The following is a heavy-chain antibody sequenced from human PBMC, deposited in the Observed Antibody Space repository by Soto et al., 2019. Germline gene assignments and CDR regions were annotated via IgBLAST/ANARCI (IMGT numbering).Heavy chain of an antibody. V-gene: IGHV1-18*01. J-gene: IGHJ6*02. CDR1: GYTFTSYG. D-gene: IGHD2-15*01. Sequence: ASVKVSCKASGYTFTSYGISWVRQAPGQGLEWMGWISAYNGNTNYAQKLQGRVTMTTDTSTSTAYMELRSLRSDDTAVYYCARDLRHSEDIVVVVAATNYYYYGMDVWGQGTTVTVS. CDR3: ARDLRHSEDIVVVVAATNYYYYGMDV. CDR2: ISAYNGNT.